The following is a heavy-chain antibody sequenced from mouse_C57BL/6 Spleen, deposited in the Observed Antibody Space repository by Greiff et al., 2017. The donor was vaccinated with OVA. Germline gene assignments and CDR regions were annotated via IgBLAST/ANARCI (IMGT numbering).Heavy chain of an antibody. CDR1: GYTFTSYG. Sequence: VQLQQSGAELARPGASVKLSCKASGYTFTSYGISWVKQRTGQGLEWIGEIYPRSGNTYYNEKFKGKATLTADKSSSTAYMELRSLTSEDSAVYFCARGDYYGNYAYAMDYWGQGTSGTVSS. V-gene: IGHV1-81*01. D-gene: IGHD2-1*01. CDR2: IYPRSGNT. J-gene: IGHJ4*01. CDR3: ARGDYYGNYAYAMDY.